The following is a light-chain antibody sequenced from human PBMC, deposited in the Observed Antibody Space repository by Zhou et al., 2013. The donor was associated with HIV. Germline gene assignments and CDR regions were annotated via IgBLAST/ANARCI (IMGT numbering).Light chain of an antibody. CDR3: QQRSN. Sequence: ETVLAQSPGTLSLSPGERATLSCRASQTIGSTYLAWYQQKPGQAPRLLIYGASSRATGIPDRFSGSGSGTDFTLTISRLEPEDFAVYYCQQRSNFGQGTRLEIK. J-gene: IGKJ5*01. CDR2: GAS. CDR1: QTIGSTY. V-gene: IGKV3D-20*02.